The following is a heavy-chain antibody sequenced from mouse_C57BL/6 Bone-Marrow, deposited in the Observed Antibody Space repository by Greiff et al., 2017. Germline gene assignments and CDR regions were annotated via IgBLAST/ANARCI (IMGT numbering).Heavy chain of an antibody. Sequence: VQLQQSGAELARPGASVKLSCKASGYTFTSYGISWVKQRTGQGLEWIGEIYPRSGNTYYNEKFKGKATLTADKSSSTAYVELRSLTSEDSAVYFCARSGADAMDYWGQETPVTVSS. D-gene: IGHD3-3*01. CDR1: GYTFTSYG. V-gene: IGHV1-81*01. CDR2: IYPRSGNT. CDR3: ARSGADAMDY. J-gene: IGHJ4*01.